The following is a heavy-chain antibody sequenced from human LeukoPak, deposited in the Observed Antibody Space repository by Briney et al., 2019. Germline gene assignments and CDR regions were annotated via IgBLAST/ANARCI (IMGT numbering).Heavy chain of an antibody. J-gene: IGHJ4*02. D-gene: IGHD3-22*01. Sequence: GGSLRLSCAASGFTFSSYSMNWVRQAPGKGLEWVPSISSSSSYIYYADSVKGRFTISRDNAKNSLYLQMNSLRAEDTAVYYCARELPVDYYDSSGYPNWDYWGQGTLVTVSS. CDR3: ARELPVDYYDSSGYPNWDY. V-gene: IGHV3-21*01. CDR2: ISSSSSYI. CDR1: GFTFSSYS.